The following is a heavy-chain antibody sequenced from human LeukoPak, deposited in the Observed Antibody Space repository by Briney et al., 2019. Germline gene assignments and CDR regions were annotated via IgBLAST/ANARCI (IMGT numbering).Heavy chain of an antibody. CDR1: GYTFTAYY. D-gene: IGHD2-2*01. J-gene: IGHJ6*04. V-gene: IGHV1-2*02. CDR2: INPNSGGT. Sequence: ASVKVSCKAAGYTFTAYYIHWVRQAPGQGLEWMGWINPNSGGTEYAQNFQGRVTLTRDTSITTAYMELSRLRSDDTAVYYCAKARGLYCSSISCYDCDVWGKGTTVTVSS. CDR3: AKARGLYCSSISCYDCDV.